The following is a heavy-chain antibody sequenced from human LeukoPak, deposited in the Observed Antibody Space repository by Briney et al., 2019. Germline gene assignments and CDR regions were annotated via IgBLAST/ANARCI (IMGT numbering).Heavy chain of an antibody. Sequence: GSLRLSCAASGFTFSSYSMNWVRQAPGKGLEWIGSIYYSGSTYYNPSLKSRVTISVDTSKNQFSLKLSSVTAADTAVYYCARSWYDWYFDLWGRGTLVTVSS. D-gene: IGHD2-15*01. CDR2: IYYSGST. CDR3: ARSWYDWYFDL. J-gene: IGHJ2*01. V-gene: IGHV4-39*07. CDR1: GFTFSSYS.